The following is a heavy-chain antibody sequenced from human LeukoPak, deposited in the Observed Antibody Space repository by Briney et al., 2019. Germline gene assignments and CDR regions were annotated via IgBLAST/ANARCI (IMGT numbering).Heavy chain of an antibody. CDR1: GFTFSSYW. CDR3: ARGGSSWYLPPYYFDY. CDR2: IKQDGSEK. J-gene: IGHJ4*02. V-gene: IGHV3-7*01. D-gene: IGHD6-13*01. Sequence: GGSLRLSCAAPGFTFSSYWMSWVRQAPGKGLEWVANIKQDGSEKYYADSVKGRFTISRDNAKNSLYLQMNSLRAEDTAVYYCARGGSSWYLPPYYFDYWGQGTLVTVSS.